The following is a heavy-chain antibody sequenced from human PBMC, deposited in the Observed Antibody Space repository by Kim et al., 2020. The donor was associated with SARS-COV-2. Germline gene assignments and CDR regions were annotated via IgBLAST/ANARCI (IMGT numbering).Heavy chain of an antibody. CDR2: ISYDGSNK. J-gene: IGHJ2*01. CDR1: GFTFSSYG. V-gene: IGHV3-30*18. Sequence: GGSLRLSCAASGFTFSSYGMHWVRQAPGKGLEWVAVISYDGSNKYYADSVKGRFTISRDNSKNTLYLQMNSLRAEDTAVYYCAKEGVGSSSSWDWYFDLWGRGTLVTVSS. CDR3: AKEGVGSSSSWDWYFDL. D-gene: IGHD6-6*01.